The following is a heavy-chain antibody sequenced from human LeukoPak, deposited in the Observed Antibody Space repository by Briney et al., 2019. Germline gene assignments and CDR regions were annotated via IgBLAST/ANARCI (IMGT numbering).Heavy chain of an antibody. V-gene: IGHV3-20*04. Sequence: GGSLRLSCAASGFTFDDYGMSWVRQAPGKGLEWVSGINWNGGSTGYADSVKGRFTISRDNAKHSLYLQMNSLRAEDTALYYCAREVGGVVVDNFGYWGQGTLVTVSS. CDR2: INWNGGST. J-gene: IGHJ4*02. CDR1: GFTFDDYG. D-gene: IGHD3-22*01. CDR3: AREVGGVVVDNFGY.